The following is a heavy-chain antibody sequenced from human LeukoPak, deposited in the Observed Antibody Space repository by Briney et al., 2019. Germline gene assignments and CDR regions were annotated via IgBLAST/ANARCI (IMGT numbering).Heavy chain of an antibody. CDR2: IGTAGDT. CDR1: GFTFSSYD. CDR3: ARGRRGYYYDSSGYYYDY. Sequence: GGSLRLSCAASGFTFSSYDMHWVRQATGKGLEWVSAIGTAGDTYYPGSVKGRFTISRENAKNSLYLQMNSLRAGDTAVYYCARGRRGYYYDSSGYYYDYWGQGTLVTVSS. J-gene: IGHJ4*02. V-gene: IGHV3-13*01. D-gene: IGHD3-22*01.